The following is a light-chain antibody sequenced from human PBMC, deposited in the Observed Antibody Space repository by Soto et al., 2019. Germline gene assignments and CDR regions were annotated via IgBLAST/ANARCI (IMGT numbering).Light chain of an antibody. CDR3: QQRSSWPPALS. CDR2: DAS. J-gene: IGKJ4*01. Sequence: EIVLTQSLATLSLSPGERATLSCRASQSVRSFLAWYQQKPGQAPRLLIYDASNRATGVPGRFSGSGSGTDFTLTISSLEPEDFAVYYCQQRSSWPPALSFGGGTKVE. CDR1: QSVRSF. V-gene: IGKV3-11*01.